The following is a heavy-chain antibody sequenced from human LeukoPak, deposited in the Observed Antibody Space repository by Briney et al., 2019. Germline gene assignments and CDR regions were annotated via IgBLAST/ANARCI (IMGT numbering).Heavy chain of an antibody. CDR2: IDPYDSYT. V-gene: IGHV5-10-1*01. CDR1: GYIFTHYW. CDR3: ARQLDYYDKRDY. J-gene: IGHJ4*02. Sequence: HGESLRISCQGSGYIFTHYWITWVRQMPGKGLEWMVRIDPYDSYTNYSPSFQGHVTISADRSISTAYLQWRSLKASDTAMYYCARQLDYYDKRDYWGQGTLVTVAS. D-gene: IGHD3-22*01.